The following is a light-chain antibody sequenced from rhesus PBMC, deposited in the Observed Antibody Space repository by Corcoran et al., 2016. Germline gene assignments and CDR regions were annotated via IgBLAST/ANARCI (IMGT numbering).Light chain of an antibody. CDR2: GAS. CDR1: QSVGSS. Sequence: EIVMTQSPATLSLSPGERATLSCRASQSVGSSLAWYQQKPGQAPRLLIYGASSRATGIPDMFSGGGSGTDFTLTISSLEPEDVAVYYCLQLSNWPRTFGQGTKVEIK. CDR3: LQLSNWPRT. V-gene: IGKV3-24*04. J-gene: IGKJ1*01.